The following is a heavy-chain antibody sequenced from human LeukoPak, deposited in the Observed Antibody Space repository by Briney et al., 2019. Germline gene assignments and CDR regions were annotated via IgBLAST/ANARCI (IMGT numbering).Heavy chain of an antibody. CDR3: ARNDMDYSSSWWPSDY. CDR2: IYYSGST. J-gene: IGHJ4*02. D-gene: IGHD6-13*01. Sequence: SETLSLTCTVSGGSISSSSYYWGWIRQPPGKGLEWIGSIYYSGSTYYNPSLKSRVTISLDTSKNQFSLKLSSVTAADTAMYYCARNDMDYSSSWWPSDYWGQGTLVTVSS. V-gene: IGHV4-39*07. CDR1: GGSISSSSYY.